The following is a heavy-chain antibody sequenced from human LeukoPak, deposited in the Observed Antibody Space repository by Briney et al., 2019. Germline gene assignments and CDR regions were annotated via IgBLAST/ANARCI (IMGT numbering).Heavy chain of an antibody. J-gene: IGHJ4*02. CDR2: IYTSGST. CDR1: GGSISSGSYY. V-gene: IGHV4-61*02. D-gene: IGHD6-19*01. Sequence: SETLSLTCTVSGGSISSGSYYWSWIRQRAGKGLEWIGRIYTSGSTNYNPSLKSRVTISVDTSKNQFSLKLSSVTAADTAVYYCAREEQWLVRSFDYWGQGTLVTVSS. CDR3: AREEQWLVRSFDY.